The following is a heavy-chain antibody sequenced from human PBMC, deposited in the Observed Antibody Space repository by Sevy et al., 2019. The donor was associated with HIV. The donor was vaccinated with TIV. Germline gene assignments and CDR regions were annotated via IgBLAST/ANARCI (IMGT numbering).Heavy chain of an antibody. V-gene: IGHV3-30-3*01. CDR2: ISYDGSNK. J-gene: IGHJ5*02. CDR3: ARVLQNPNGSGSYLTSTIPNWFDP. Sequence: GGSLRLSCAASGFTFSSYAMHWVRQAPGKGLEWVAVISYDGSNKYYADSVKGRFTISRDNSKNTLYLQMNSLRAEDTAVYYCARVLQNPNGSGSYLTSTIPNWFDPRGQGTLVTVSS. D-gene: IGHD3-10*01. CDR1: GFTFSSYA.